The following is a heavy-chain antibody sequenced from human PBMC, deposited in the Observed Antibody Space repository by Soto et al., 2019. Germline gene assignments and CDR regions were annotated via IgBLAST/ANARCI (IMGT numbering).Heavy chain of an antibody. V-gene: IGHV3-33*01. CDR2: TWYDGRNK. Sequence: QVQLVESGGVVVQPGRSLRLSCTASGFLLNTYGMHWVRQAPGKGLEWVAVTWYDGRNKYYADSVQGRFFISRDNSKNTLYLEMDSLSAGDTAVYYCARGGGSGKNGMDVWGQGTTVTVSS. CDR3: ARGGGSGKNGMDV. D-gene: IGHD3-10*01. J-gene: IGHJ6*02. CDR1: GFLLNTYG.